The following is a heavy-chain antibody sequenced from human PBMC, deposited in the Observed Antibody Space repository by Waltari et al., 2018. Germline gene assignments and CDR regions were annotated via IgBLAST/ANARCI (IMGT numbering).Heavy chain of an antibody. CDR2: IIPILGIA. CDR1: GGTFSSYA. CDR3: ASRTVESGSYYDDY. J-gene: IGHJ4*02. Sequence: QVQLVQSGAEVKKPGSSVKVSCKASGGTFSSYAISWVRQAPGQGLEWMGGIIPILGIANYGQKFQGRVTITADKSTSTAYMELSSLRSEDTAVYYCASRTVESGSYYDDYWGQGTLVTVSS. V-gene: IGHV1-69*10. D-gene: IGHD1-26*01.